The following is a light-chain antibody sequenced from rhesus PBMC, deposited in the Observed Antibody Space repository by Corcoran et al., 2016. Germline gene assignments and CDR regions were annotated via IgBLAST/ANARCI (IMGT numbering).Light chain of an antibody. CDR3: QNGYGMLA. J-gene: IGKJ1*01. V-gene: IGKV1-25*01. CDR2: KAS. CDR1: QVISNN. Sequence: DIQMTQSPSPLSASVGDRVTITCRASQVISNNLAWYQQKPGKVPKLLIYKASTLQSGIPSRFSGRGSGTDFTLSISSLQPKDFAAYCCQNGYGMLAFGQGTKVEIK.